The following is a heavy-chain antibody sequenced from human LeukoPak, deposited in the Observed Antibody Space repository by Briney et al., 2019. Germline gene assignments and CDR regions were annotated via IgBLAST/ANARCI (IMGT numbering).Heavy chain of an antibody. V-gene: IGHV3-30*02. J-gene: IGHJ4*02. Sequence: GGSLRLSCAASGFTFSSYGMHWVRQAPGKGLEWVAFIRYDGSNKYYADSVKGRFTISRDNSKNTLYLQMNSLRAEDTAVYYCARLPYDPVDAPPFDYWGQGTLVTVSS. D-gene: IGHD3-3*01. CDR3: ARLPYDPVDAPPFDY. CDR1: GFTFSSYG. CDR2: IRYDGSNK.